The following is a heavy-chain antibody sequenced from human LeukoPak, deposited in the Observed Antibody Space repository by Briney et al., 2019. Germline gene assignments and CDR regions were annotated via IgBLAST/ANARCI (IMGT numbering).Heavy chain of an antibody. V-gene: IGHV1-46*01. CDR2: INPSGGST. CDR3: ARSYREVVVGLSAIYGMDV. Sequence: ASVKVSCKASGYTFTSYYMHWVRQAPGQGLEWMGIINPSGGSTSYAQKFQGRVTMTRDTSTSTVYMELSRLRSEDTAVYYCARSYREVVVGLSAIYGMDVWGQGTTVTVSS. J-gene: IGHJ6*02. CDR1: GYTFTSYY. D-gene: IGHD1-26*01.